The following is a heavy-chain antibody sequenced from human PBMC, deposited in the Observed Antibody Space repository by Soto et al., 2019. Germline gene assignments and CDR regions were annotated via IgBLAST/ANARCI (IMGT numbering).Heavy chain of an antibody. D-gene: IGHD4-17*01. Sequence: GGSLRLSCAASGFTFSSYAMSWVRQAPGKGLEWVSAISGSGGSTYYADSVKGRFTISRDNSKNTLYLQMNSLRAEDTAVYYCAKMKSGLRLPGDYYYGMDVWGQGTTVTVSS. CDR3: AKMKSGLRLPGDYYYGMDV. CDR2: ISGSGGST. CDR1: GFTFSSYA. V-gene: IGHV3-23*01. J-gene: IGHJ6*02.